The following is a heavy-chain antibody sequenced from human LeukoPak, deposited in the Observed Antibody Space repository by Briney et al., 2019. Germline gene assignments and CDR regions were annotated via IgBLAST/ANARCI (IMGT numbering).Heavy chain of an antibody. Sequence: GGSLRLSCAASGFTFDDYGMSWVRQAPGKGLEWVSGINWNGGSTGYADSVKGRFTISRDNAKNSLYLQVNSLRAEDTALYYWARDGSGSYYTYWGQGTLVTVSS. V-gene: IGHV3-20*04. CDR1: GFTFDDYG. D-gene: IGHD3-10*01. CDR3: ARDGSGSYYTY. CDR2: INWNGGST. J-gene: IGHJ4*02.